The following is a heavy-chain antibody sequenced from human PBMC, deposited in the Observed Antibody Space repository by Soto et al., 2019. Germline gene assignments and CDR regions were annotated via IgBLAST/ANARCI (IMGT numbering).Heavy chain of an antibody. CDR2: IRSKANSYAT. J-gene: IGHJ3*02. V-gene: IGHV3-73*01. CDR3: TRLDLSGYLTGHTMGLAAFDI. D-gene: IGHD3-9*01. Sequence: GGSLRLSCAASGFTFSGSAMHWVRQASGKGLEWVGRIRSKANSYATAYAASVKGRFTISRDDSKNTAYLQMNSLKTEDTAVYYCTRLDLSGYLTGHTMGLAAFDIWGQGTMVTVSS. CDR1: GFTFSGSA.